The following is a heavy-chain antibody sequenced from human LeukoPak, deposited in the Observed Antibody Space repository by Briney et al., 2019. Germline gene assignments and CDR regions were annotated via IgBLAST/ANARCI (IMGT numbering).Heavy chain of an antibody. Sequence: GGSLRLSCAASGFTVSSNYMSWVCQAPGKGLEWVSVIYSGGSTYYADSVKGRFTISRDDSKNTLYLQMNSLRAEDTAVYYCARTAVAGYYYYYGMDVWGQGTTVTVSS. V-gene: IGHV3-66*01. D-gene: IGHD6-19*01. J-gene: IGHJ6*02. CDR3: ARTAVAGYYYYYGMDV. CDR1: GFTVSSNY. CDR2: IYSGGST.